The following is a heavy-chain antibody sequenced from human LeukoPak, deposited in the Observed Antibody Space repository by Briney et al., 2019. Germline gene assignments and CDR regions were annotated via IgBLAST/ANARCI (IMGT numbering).Heavy chain of an antibody. CDR2: LDPEDGET. Sequence: ASVKVSCKVSGYTLTELSMHWVRQAPGKGLEWMGGLDPEDGETIYAQKFQGRVTMTEDTSTDTAYMELSSLRSEDTAVYYCATDPQIAVAGQFDYWGQGTLVTVSS. J-gene: IGHJ4*02. V-gene: IGHV1-24*01. CDR3: ATDPQIAVAGQFDY. D-gene: IGHD6-19*01. CDR1: GYTLTELS.